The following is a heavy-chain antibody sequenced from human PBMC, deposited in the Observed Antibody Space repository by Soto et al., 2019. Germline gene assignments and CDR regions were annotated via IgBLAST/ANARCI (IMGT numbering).Heavy chain of an antibody. Sequence: GGSLRLSCVASGFTFSSNYMSWVRQAPGKGLEWVSIFYSGGSTYYADSVKGRFSVSRDNSKNTLYLQMNSLRVEDSAVFYCARATHPANGMDVWGQGTTVTVSS. CDR2: FYSGGST. V-gene: IGHV3-53*01. CDR1: GFTFSSNY. J-gene: IGHJ6*02. CDR3: ARATHPANGMDV. D-gene: IGHD2-15*01.